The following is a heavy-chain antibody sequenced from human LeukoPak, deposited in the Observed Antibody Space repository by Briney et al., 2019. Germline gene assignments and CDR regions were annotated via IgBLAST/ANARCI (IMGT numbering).Heavy chain of an antibody. D-gene: IGHD3-10*01. Sequence: GGSLRLSCAASGSTFSSYGMRWVRQAPGKGLEWVAFIRYDGSNKYYADSVKGRFTISRDNPKNTLYLQMNSLRAEDTAVYYCAKGTFGELLYFDYWGQGTLVTVSS. CDR3: AKGTFGELLYFDY. CDR1: GSTFSSYG. V-gene: IGHV3-30*02. J-gene: IGHJ4*02. CDR2: IRYDGSNK.